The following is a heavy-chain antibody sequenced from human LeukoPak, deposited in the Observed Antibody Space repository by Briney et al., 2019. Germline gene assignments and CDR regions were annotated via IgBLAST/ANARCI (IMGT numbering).Heavy chain of an antibody. CDR2: ISSSSSYI. Sequence: GGSLTLSCAASGFTFSSYSMNWVRQAPWKGLEWVSSISSSSSYIYYADSVKGRFTISRDNAKNSLYLQMNSLRAEDTAVDYCARGEYQLLFGGFDYWGQGTLVTVSS. J-gene: IGHJ4*02. V-gene: IGHV3-21*01. D-gene: IGHD2-2*01. CDR1: GFTFSSYS. CDR3: ARGEYQLLFGGFDY.